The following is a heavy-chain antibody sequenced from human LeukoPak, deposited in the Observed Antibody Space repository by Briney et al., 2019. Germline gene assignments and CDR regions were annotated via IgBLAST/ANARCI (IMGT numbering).Heavy chain of an antibody. D-gene: IGHD2-2*01. V-gene: IGHV4-59*08. J-gene: IGHJ6*02. CDR1: GGSISSYY. CDR3: ARGPRGYCSSTSCSSLYYYYGMDV. Sequence: SETLSLTCTVSGGSISSYYLSWIRQPPGKGLEWIGYIYYSGSTNYNPSLKSRVTISVDTSKNQFSLKLSSVTAADTAVYYCARGPRGYCSSTSCSSLYYYYGMDVWGQGTTVTVSS. CDR2: IYYSGST.